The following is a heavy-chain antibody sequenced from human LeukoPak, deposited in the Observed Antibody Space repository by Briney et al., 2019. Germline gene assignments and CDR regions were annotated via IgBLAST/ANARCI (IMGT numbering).Heavy chain of an antibody. V-gene: IGHV4-4*07. CDR3: ARQIVGPIYFDH. CDR2: FYTSGST. J-gene: IGHJ4*02. Sequence: SETLSLTCTVSGGSISSYYWSWIRHPAGKGLEWIGRFYTSGSTNYNPSLKSRVTMSVDTSKNQFSLKLSSVTAADTAVYYCARQIVGPIYFDHWGQGTLVTVSS. D-gene: IGHD1-26*01. CDR1: GGSISSYY.